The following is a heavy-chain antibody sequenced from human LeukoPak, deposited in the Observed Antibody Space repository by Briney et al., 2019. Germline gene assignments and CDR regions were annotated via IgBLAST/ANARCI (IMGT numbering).Heavy chain of an antibody. V-gene: IGHV3-33*01. CDR3: ARDWKTNTFDY. J-gene: IGHJ4*02. Sequence: GRSLTLSCAASEFTFTTYGMHWVRQAPGKGLERVSFIYYDGSNIYYADSVKGRFTISRDITKNTLYLQMYSLRAEDTAIYYCARDWKTNTFDYWGQGTLVTVSS. CDR1: EFTFTTYG. D-gene: IGHD1-1*01. CDR2: IYYDGSNI.